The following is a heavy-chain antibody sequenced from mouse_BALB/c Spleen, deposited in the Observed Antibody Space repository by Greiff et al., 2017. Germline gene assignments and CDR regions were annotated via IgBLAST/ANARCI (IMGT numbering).Heavy chain of an antibody. Sequence: EVKLVESGGGLVKPGGSLKLSCAASGFTFSSYAMSWVRQTPEKRLEWVASISSGGSTYYPDSVKGRFTISRDNARNILYLQMSSLRSEDTAMYYCARFYGNYTYYFDYWGQGTTLTVSS. J-gene: IGHJ2*01. D-gene: IGHD2-1*01. V-gene: IGHV5-6-5*01. CDR3: ARFYGNYTYYFDY. CDR2: ISSGGST. CDR1: GFTFSSYA.